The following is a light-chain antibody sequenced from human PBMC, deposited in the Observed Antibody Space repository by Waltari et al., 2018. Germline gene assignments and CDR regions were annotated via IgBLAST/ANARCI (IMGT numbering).Light chain of an antibody. V-gene: IGLV3-1*01. Sequence: SYELSQPPSESVSPGQTAVISCSGEELGNKFFWWYQPKPGQSPVLVLYQDDKRPSGIPERFSGSNAGTRATLIIVGTQPMDEADYYCQAWDRTTAVFGGGTKLTVL. CDR1: ELGNKF. J-gene: IGLJ2*01. CDR3: QAWDRTTAV. CDR2: QDD.